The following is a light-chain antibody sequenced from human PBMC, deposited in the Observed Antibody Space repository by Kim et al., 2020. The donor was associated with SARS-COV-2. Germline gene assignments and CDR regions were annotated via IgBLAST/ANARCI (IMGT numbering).Light chain of an antibody. CDR3: QEYNSDFT. CDR1: QTISTW. V-gene: IGKV1-5*01. J-gene: IGKJ3*01. Sequence: GDRVTITCRASQTISTWLAWYQQKPGKPPNALISDASSLESGVPSRFSGSGSGTEFTLTISSLQPDDFATYYCQEYNSDFTFGPGTTVD. CDR2: DAS.